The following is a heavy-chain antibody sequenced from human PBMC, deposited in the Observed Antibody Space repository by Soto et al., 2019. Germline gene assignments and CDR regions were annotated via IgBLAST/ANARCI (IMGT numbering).Heavy chain of an antibody. J-gene: IGHJ6*02. Sequence: GASVKVSCKASGYTFTGYYMHWVRQAPGQGLEWMGWINPNSGGTNYAQKFQGWVTMTRDTSISTAYMELSRLRSDDTAVYYCARSEQSSSWSLTLDYYYYGMDVWGQGTTVTVSS. CDR3: ARSEQSSSWSLTLDYYYYGMDV. V-gene: IGHV1-2*04. D-gene: IGHD6-13*01. CDR1: GYTFTGYY. CDR2: INPNSGGT.